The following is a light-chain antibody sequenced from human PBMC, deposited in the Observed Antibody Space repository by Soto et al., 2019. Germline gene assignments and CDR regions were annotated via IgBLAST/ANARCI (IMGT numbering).Light chain of an antibody. Sequence: EIMMTQYPDTLSVSPGERATVSCRASQSISSDFAWFQLKPGQAPRLLIYGASTRAPDVPDRFSGSGSGTEFTLTISSLQSEDFAVYYCQQYNNRPYTVGQGTKLEIK. V-gene: IGKV3-15*01. CDR2: GAS. CDR1: QSISSD. J-gene: IGKJ2*01. CDR3: QQYNNRPYT.